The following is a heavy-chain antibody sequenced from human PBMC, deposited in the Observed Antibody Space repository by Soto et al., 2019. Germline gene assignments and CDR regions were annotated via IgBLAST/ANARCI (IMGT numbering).Heavy chain of an antibody. Sequence: ASVKVSCKASGYTFTSYYMHWARQAPGQGLEWMGIINPSGGSTSYAQKFQGRVTMTRDTSTSTVYMELSSLRSEDTAVYYCAREGILTGYQPRDYYYGMDVWGQGTTVTVSS. J-gene: IGHJ6*02. CDR3: AREGILTGYQPRDYYYGMDV. CDR2: INPSGGST. CDR1: GYTFTSYY. D-gene: IGHD3-9*01. V-gene: IGHV1-46*01.